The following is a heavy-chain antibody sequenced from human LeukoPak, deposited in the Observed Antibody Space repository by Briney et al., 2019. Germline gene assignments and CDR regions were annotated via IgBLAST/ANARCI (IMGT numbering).Heavy chain of an antibody. V-gene: IGHV3-23*01. CDR2: ISGSGGST. D-gene: IGHD3-10*01. Sequence: PGGSLRLSCAASGFTFSSYAMSWVRQAPGKGLEWVSAISGSGGSTYHADSVKGRFTISRDNSKNTLYLQMNSLRAEDTAVYYCAKEVTHYGSGELDAFAIWGQGTMVTVSS. CDR3: AKEVTHYGSGELDAFAI. J-gene: IGHJ3*02. CDR1: GFTFSSYA.